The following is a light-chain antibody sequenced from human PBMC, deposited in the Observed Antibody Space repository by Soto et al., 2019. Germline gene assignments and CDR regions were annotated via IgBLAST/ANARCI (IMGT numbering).Light chain of an antibody. CDR1: SSDIGGYNY. CDR3: SSYTSTSTLYV. V-gene: IGLV2-14*03. CDR2: DVS. Sequence: QSALTQPASVSGSPGQSITSSCTGTSSDIGGYNYVSWYQQLPGKGPKLIIYDVSNRPSGVSDGFSGSKSGNAASLTISGLQAEDEADYYCSSYTSTSTLYVFGTGTKVPVL. J-gene: IGLJ1*01.